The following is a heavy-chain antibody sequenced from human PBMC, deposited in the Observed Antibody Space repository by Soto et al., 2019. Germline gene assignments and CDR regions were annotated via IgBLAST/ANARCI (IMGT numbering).Heavy chain of an antibody. CDR1: GYTFTNYY. Sequence: ASVKVSCKASGYTFTNYYMHWVRQAPGQGLEWMGVIHYSGATPTYAQKFQGRVTISRDDSQSTLYLDMSSLGTEDSALYYCARSVGSYLSLPGDFDLWGQGTQVTVSS. CDR3: ARSVGSYLSLPGDFDL. V-gene: IGHV1-46*01. D-gene: IGHD3-10*01. J-gene: IGHJ4*02. CDR2: IHYSGATP.